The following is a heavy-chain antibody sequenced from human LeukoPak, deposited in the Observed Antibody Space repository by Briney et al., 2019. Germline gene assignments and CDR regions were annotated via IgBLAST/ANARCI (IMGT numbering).Heavy chain of an antibody. CDR3: ARAKTLYCSSTSCHYYYGMDV. J-gene: IGHJ6*04. CDR1: GGSISSYY. Sequence: SETLSLTCTVSGGSISSYYWSWIRQPPGKGLEWIGYIYYSGSTNYNPSLRSRVTISVDTSKNPFSLKLSSVTAADTAVYYCARAKTLYCSSTSCHYYYGMDVWGKGTTVTVSS. D-gene: IGHD2-2*01. CDR2: IYYSGST. V-gene: IGHV4-59*01.